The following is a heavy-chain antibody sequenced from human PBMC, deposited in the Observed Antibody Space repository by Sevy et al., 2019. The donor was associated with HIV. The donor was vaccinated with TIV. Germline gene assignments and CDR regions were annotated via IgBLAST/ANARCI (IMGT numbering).Heavy chain of an antibody. CDR2: INYDDNRT. CDR3: VRSLGNYAV. Sequence: GGSLRLSCAASGFIFSSYWMQWVRQAPGKGLVWVSQINYDDNRTDYADSVRGRFTISRDNAKNMVYLQMNSLRGEDTAVYYCVRSLGNYAVWGQGTLVTVSS. CDR1: GFIFSSYW. J-gene: IGHJ4*02. D-gene: IGHD1-7*01. V-gene: IGHV3-74*01.